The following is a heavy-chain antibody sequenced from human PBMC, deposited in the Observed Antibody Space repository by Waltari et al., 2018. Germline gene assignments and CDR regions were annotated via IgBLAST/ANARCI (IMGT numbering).Heavy chain of an antibody. D-gene: IGHD7-27*01. V-gene: IGHV4-34*01. CDR2: TDHRGAT. J-gene: IGHJ4*02. Sequence: QVQLQQWGAGLLKPSETLSLTRGYYGESFNNYYWIWVRQPPGKGLEWIGETDHRGATKYNPSLASRVTISLDTSKSQFSLSLRSVIAADAAMYYCARHRRGSNGIDYWGQGTLVTVSS. CDR1: GESFNNYY. CDR3: ARHRRGSNGIDY.